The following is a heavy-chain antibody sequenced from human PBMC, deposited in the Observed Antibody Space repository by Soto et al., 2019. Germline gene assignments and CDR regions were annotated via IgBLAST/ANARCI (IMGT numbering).Heavy chain of an antibody. CDR2: IKQDGSEK. Sequence: GGSLRLSCAASGFTFSSYWMSWVRQAPGKGLEWVANIKQDGSEKYYVYSVKGRFTISRDNSKNTLYLQMNSLRAEDTAVYYCAKDRRYYYDSSGYYYVPSGADYWGQGTLVTVSS. CDR3: AKDRRYYYDSSGYYYVPSGADY. J-gene: IGHJ4*02. D-gene: IGHD3-22*01. V-gene: IGHV3-7*03. CDR1: GFTFSSYW.